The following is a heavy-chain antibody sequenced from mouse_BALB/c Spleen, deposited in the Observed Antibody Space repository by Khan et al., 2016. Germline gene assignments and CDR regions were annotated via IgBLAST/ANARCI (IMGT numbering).Heavy chain of an antibody. CDR2: INPDSSTM. CDR3: ARHYDYGGGFAC. D-gene: IGHD2-4*01. V-gene: IGHV4-1*02. CDR1: GFDFSRYW. J-gene: IGHJ3*01. Sequence: EVKLHESGGGLVQPGGSLKLSCAATGFDFSRYWMSWVRQAPGKGLEWIGEINPDSSTMNYTPSLKDKFIISRDNAKNTLYLHMSKVRSEDTAPYYSARHYDYGGGFACWGQGTLVTVSA.